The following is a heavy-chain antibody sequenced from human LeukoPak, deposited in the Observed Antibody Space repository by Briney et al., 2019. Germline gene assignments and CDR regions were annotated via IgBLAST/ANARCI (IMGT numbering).Heavy chain of an antibody. Sequence: GRSLRLSCAASGFTFSDFYMSWIRQAPGKGLEFISYISGGGDTIFYADSVKGRFTISRDNAKNSLYLQMNSLRAEDTAVYYCARVHCSGGGCSSWGQGTLVTVSS. D-gene: IGHD2-15*01. CDR2: ISGGGDTI. CDR3: ARVHCSGGGCSS. V-gene: IGHV3-11*01. CDR1: GFTFSDFY. J-gene: IGHJ4*02.